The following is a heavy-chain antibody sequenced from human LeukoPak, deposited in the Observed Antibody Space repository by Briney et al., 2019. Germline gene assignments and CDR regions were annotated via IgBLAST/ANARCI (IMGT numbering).Heavy chain of an antibody. CDR3: ARGSGSGWPLDR. J-gene: IGHJ5*02. CDR1: GVIFSRNF. CDR2: MYAGGTT. V-gene: IGHV3-53*01. Sequence: GGPLRLSCAASGVIFSRNFMSWVRQAPGKGLQWVAIMYAGGTTDYSDSVRGRFHISRDSSNNTLSLQINSLRAEDTAVYYCARGSGSGWPLDRWGQGALVTVAS. D-gene: IGHD6-19*01.